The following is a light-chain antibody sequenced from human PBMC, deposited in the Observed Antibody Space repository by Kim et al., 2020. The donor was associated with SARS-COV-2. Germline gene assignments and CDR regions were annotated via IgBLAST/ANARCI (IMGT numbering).Light chain of an antibody. V-gene: IGLV1-44*01. CDR3: AAWADSLIGVL. J-gene: IGLJ2*01. CDR1: TSNIGSNT. CDR2: SHD. Sequence: GQRVTISCSVSTSNIGSNTVNWLKQLPGTAPKLLISSHDQRPSGVPERFSGSKSGTSASLAISGLQSEDEADYYCAAWADSLIGVLFGGGTQLTVL.